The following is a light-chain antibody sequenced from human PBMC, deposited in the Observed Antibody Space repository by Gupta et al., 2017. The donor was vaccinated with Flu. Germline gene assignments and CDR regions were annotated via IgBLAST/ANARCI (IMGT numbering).Light chain of an antibody. J-gene: IGLJ3*02. V-gene: IGLV4-69*02. Sequence: VLTQSPSASASRGTSVKLTCTLSSGHSNYAIAWHQQQPEKGPRFLMKLDSDGSQTKGDGIPNRFSGSSSGAERYRTISSLQSEDEADYYCQTWGTGIEVFGGGTKLTVL. CDR2: LDSDGSQ. CDR1: SGHSNYA. CDR3: QTWGTGIEV.